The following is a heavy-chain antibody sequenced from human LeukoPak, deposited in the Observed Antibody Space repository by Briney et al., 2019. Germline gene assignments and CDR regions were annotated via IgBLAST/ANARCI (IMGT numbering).Heavy chain of an antibody. D-gene: IGHD1-26*01. CDR3: AREWELWYYFDY. CDR2: INPSGGST. V-gene: IGHV1-46*01. J-gene: IGHJ4*02. CDR1: GYTFTIYY. Sequence: ASVKVSCKASGYTFTIYYMHWVRQAPGQGLEWMGLINPSGGSTSYAQKFQGRVTMTRDTSTSTVYMELSSLRSEDTAVYYCAREWELWYYFDYWGQGTLVTVSS.